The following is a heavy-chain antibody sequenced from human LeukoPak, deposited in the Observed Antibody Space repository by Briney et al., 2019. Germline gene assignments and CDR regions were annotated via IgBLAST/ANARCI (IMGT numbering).Heavy chain of an antibody. CDR2: ISSSSSTI. V-gene: IGHV3-48*01. CDR3: ANPPEGIKITFGGVILY. D-gene: IGHD3-16*01. Sequence: GGSLRLSCAASGFTFSSYSMNWVRQAPGKGLEWVSYISSSSSTIYYADSVKGRFTISRDNAKNTLYLQMNSLRAEDTAVYYCANPPEGIKITFGGVILYWGQGTLVTVSS. CDR1: GFTFSSYS. J-gene: IGHJ4*02.